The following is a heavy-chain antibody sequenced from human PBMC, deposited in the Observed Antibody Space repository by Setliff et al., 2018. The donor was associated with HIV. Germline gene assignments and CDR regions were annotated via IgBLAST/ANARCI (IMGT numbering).Heavy chain of an antibody. CDR2: TNAGNGNT. CDR3: ARLSSAAMWGGGAFDI. Sequence: RASVKVSCKASGYSFTSYTIHWVRQAPGQRLEWMGWTNAGNGNTKYSQKFRGRVTFTRDTSASTAYMELSGLGFEDTAVYYCARLSSAAMWGGGAFDIWGQGTMVTVSS. J-gene: IGHJ3*02. CDR1: GYSFTSYT. V-gene: IGHV1-3*01. D-gene: IGHD2-2*01.